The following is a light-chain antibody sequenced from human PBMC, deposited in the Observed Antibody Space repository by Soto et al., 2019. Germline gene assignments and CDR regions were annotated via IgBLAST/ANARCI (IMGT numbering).Light chain of an antibody. Sequence: QSVLTQPPSASGTPGQRVTISCSGSSSNVGSNTVSWYQQLPGTAPKVLIYSDDQRPSGVPDRFSGSKSGNTASLTVSGLQAADEADYFCKSYAGSNTYVFGSGTKLTVL. CDR2: SDD. J-gene: IGLJ1*01. CDR1: SSNVGSNT. V-gene: IGLV1-44*01. CDR3: KSYAGSNTYV.